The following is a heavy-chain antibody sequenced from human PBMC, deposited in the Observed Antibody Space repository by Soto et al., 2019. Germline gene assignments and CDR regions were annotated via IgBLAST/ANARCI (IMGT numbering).Heavy chain of an antibody. V-gene: IGHV4-30-2*01. D-gene: IGHD1-26*01. Sequence: QLQLQESGSGLVKPSQTLSLTCAVSGGSISSGGYSWSWIRQPPGKGLEWIGYIYHSGSTYYNPSLKSRVTISVDRSKNQFSLKLSSVTAADTAVYYCARQRWELSRGAFDIWGQGTMVTVSS. CDR3: ARQRWELSRGAFDI. CDR2: IYHSGST. J-gene: IGHJ3*02. CDR1: GGSISSGGYS.